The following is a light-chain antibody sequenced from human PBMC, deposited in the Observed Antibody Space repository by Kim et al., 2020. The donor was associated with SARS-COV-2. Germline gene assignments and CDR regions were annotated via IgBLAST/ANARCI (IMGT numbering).Light chain of an antibody. CDR1: SSNIGAGYD. J-gene: IGLJ3*02. CDR2: GNS. CDR3: QSYDSSLSGSWV. Sequence: QSVLTQPPSVSGAPGQRATISCTGSSSNIGAGYDVHWYQQLPGTAPKLLIYGNSNRPSGVPDRFSGSKSGTSASLAITGLQAEDEADYYCQSYDSSLSGSWVFGGGTQLTVL. V-gene: IGLV1-40*01.